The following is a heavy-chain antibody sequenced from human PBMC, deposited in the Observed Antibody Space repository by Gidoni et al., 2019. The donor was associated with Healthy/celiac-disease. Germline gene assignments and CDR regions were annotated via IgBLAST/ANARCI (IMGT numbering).Heavy chain of an antibody. D-gene: IGHD2-2*01. CDR3: ARAHCSSTSCARAAAGGRYYYGMDV. Sequence: QVQLVQSGAEVKKPGSSVKVSCKASGGTFSSYDISWVRQAPGQGLEWMGGIIPIFGTANYAQKFQGRVTITADESTSTAYMELSSLRSEDTAVYYCARAHCSSTSCARAAAGGRYYYGMDVWGQGTTVTVSS. CDR1: GGTFSSYD. J-gene: IGHJ6*02. CDR2: IIPIFGTA. V-gene: IGHV1-69*01.